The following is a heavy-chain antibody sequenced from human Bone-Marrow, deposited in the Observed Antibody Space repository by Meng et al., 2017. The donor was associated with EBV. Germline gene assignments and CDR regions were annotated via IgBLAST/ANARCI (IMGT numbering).Heavy chain of an antibody. V-gene: IGHV4-34*01. CDR2: INQSGNA. CDR3: AKDVLDH. Sequence: QGQGVQWGEELVKPSDTLSGKWVSDGGSRRDSDGNGSGQAPRRGMEWIGRINQSGNAENNVSIKRRVTISVDTSKNRFALKVSSVTAEDAEVYYWAKDVLDHWGRGSLVNVSS. CDR1: GGSRRDSD. J-gene: IGHJ4*02. D-gene: IGHD2-2*03.